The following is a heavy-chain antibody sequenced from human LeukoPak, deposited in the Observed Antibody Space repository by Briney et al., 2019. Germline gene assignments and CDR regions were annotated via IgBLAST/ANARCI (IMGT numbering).Heavy chain of an antibody. CDR2: IYHSGST. V-gene: IGHV4-30-2*01. J-gene: IGHJ4*02. Sequence: PSQTLSLTCTVSGGSISSGGYYWSWIRQPPGKGLEWTGYIYHSGSTYYNPSLKSRVTISVDRSKNQFSLKLSSVTAADTAVYYCARVTSQYQLLYLDYWGQGTLATVSS. D-gene: IGHD2-2*02. CDR3: ARVTSQYQLLYLDY. CDR1: GGSISSGGYY.